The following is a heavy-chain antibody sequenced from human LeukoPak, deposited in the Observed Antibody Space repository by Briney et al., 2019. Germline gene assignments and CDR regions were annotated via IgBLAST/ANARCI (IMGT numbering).Heavy chain of an antibody. CDR3: ARGSSGYFKT. V-gene: IGHV4-34*01. CDR1: GGSFSGYY. CDR2: INHSGST. Sequence: TSETLSLTCAVYGGSFSGYYWNWIRQSPGKGLEWIGEINHSGSTNYNPSLKSRVTISVDTSKNQFSLNLSSVTAADTAVYYCARGSSGYFKTWGQGTLVTVSS. J-gene: IGHJ4*02. D-gene: IGHD3-22*01.